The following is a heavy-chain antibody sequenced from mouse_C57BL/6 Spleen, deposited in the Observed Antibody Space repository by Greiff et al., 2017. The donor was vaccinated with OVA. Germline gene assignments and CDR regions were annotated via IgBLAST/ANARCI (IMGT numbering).Heavy chain of an antibody. D-gene: IGHD1-1*01. CDR3: TRITTVVAKGY. CDR2: IYPGNSDT. V-gene: IGHV1-5*01. Sequence: VQLQQSGTVLARPGASVKMSCKPSGYTFTSYWMHWVKQRPGQGLEWIGAIYPGNSDTSYNQKFKGKAKLTAVTSASTAYMELSSLTNEDSAVYYCTRITTVVAKGYWGQGTTLTVSS. J-gene: IGHJ2*01. CDR1: GYTFTSYW.